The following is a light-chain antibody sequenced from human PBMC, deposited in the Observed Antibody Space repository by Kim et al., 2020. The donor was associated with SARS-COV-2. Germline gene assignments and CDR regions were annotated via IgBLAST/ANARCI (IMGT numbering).Light chain of an antibody. CDR3: SSYTTSSTWV. J-gene: IGLJ3*02. Sequence: QSALTQPASVSGYPEQSITISCTGTSSDVGSYDYVSWYQQHPGKAPKLMIYAVTKRPSGVSNRFTGSKSRNTASLTISGLQAEDEADYYCSSYTTSSTWVFGGGTQLTVL. CDR2: AVT. CDR1: SSDVGSYDY. V-gene: IGLV2-14*03.